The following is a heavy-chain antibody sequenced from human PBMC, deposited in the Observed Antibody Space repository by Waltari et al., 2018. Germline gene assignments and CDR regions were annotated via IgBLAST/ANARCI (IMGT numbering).Heavy chain of an antibody. D-gene: IGHD2-8*01. Sequence: QVTLKESGPVMLKPTETLTLTCTVSGFSLSNVKMGVSWIRQPPGKALEWLGNIFSSDEKSYNISLKTRLSISKDTSTSQVVLSLTNMDPGDTATYYCARIRYCTEGLCYLNQYYPDYWGQGTLVAVSS. CDR2: IFSSDEK. V-gene: IGHV2-26*01. CDR3: ARIRYCTEGLCYLNQYYPDY. CDR1: GFSLSNVKMG. J-gene: IGHJ4*02.